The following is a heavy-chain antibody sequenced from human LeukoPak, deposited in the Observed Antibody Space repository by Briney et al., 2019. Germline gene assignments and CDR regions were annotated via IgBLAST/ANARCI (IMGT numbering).Heavy chain of an antibody. J-gene: IGHJ4*02. D-gene: IGHD5-12*01. V-gene: IGHV1-2*02. CDR1: VYTFTGYY. CDR2: INPNSGGT. CDR3: ATFTGWLRNDYYFDY. Sequence: GASVKVSCKASVYTFTGYYVHWVRQAPGQGLEWMGWINPNSGGTNYAQKFQGRVTMTRDTSISTAYMELSRLRSDDTAVYYCATFTGWLRNDYYFDYWGQGTLVTVSS.